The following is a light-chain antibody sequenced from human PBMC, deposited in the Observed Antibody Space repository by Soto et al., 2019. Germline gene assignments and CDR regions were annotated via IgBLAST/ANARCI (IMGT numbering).Light chain of an antibody. CDR2: AAS. Sequence: DIQMTQSPSSLSASVGDRVTITCRASKGISSNLAWYQQQPGKVPKLLIYAASTLQSGVPSRFSGSGSGTDFTLTISSLQPEDVATYYCQNYNSAPLTFGGGTKVEIK. J-gene: IGKJ4*01. V-gene: IGKV1-27*01. CDR1: KGISSN. CDR3: QNYNSAPLT.